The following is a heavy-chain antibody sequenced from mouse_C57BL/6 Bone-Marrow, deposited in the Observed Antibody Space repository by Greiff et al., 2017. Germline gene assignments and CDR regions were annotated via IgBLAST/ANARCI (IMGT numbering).Heavy chain of an antibody. V-gene: IGHV5-2*01. CDR2: INSDGGST. D-gene: IGHD2-2*01. CDR3: ARQKTYGYDAWFAY. J-gene: IGHJ3*01. CDR1: EYEFPSHD. Sequence: EVKVVESGGGLVQPGESLKLSCESNEYEFPSHDMSWVRKTPEKRLELVAAINSDGGSTYYPDTMERRFIISRDNTKKTLYLQMSSLRSEDTALYYCARQKTYGYDAWFAYWGQGTLVTVSA.